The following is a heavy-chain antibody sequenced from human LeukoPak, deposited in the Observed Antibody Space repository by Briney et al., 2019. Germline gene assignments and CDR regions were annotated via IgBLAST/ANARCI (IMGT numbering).Heavy chain of an antibody. CDR2: ISYDGSNK. CDR1: GFTFSSYA. J-gene: IGHJ4*02. CDR3: ARTPNYIDFVY. V-gene: IGHV3-30-3*01. D-gene: IGHD4/OR15-4a*01. Sequence: GGSLRLSCAASGFTFSSYAMHWVRQAPGKGLEWVAVISYDGSNKYYADSVKGRFTISRDNSKNTLYLQMNSLRAKDTAVYYCARTPNYIDFVYWGQGTLVTVSS.